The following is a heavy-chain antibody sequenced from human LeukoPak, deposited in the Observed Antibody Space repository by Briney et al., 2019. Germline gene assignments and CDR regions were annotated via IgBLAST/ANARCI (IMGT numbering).Heavy chain of an antibody. V-gene: IGHV1-2*06. Sequence: GASVKVSCKASGYTFTGYYMHWVRQAPGQGLEWMGRINPNSGGTNYAQKFQGRVTMTRDTSISTAYMELSRLRSDDTAVYYCARGRGITGTTPLDYWGQGTLVTVSS. D-gene: IGHD1-20*01. CDR3: ARGRGITGTTPLDY. J-gene: IGHJ4*02. CDR2: INPNSGGT. CDR1: GYTFTGYY.